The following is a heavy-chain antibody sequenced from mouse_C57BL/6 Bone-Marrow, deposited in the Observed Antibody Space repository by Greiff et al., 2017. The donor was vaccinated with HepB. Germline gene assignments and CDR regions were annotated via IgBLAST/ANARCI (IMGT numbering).Heavy chain of an antibody. Sequence: VQLQQSGPELVKPGASVKISCKASGYTFTDYYMNWVKQSHGKSLEWIGDINPNNGGTSYNQKFKGKATLTVDKSSSTAYMELRSLTSEDSAVYCIAREDYFGSRYGFACWGQGSLVTVS. CDR3: AREDYFGSRYGFAC. D-gene: IGHD1-1*01. CDR2: INPNNGGT. CDR1: GYTFTDYY. J-gene: IGHJ3*01. V-gene: IGHV1-26*01.